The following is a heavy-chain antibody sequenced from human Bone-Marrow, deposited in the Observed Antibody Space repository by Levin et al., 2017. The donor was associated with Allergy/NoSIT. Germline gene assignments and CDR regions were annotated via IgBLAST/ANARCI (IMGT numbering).Heavy chain of an antibody. V-gene: IGHV4-39*07. Sequence: SETLSLTCTVSGGSISRSPYYWVWIRQPPGKGLEWIGSIDPSGNTYYNPSLKSRVTISMDTSENQFSLRLTSVTAADTAVYYCARTLGYCSSDGCYYYFDSWGQGTLVTVSS. J-gene: IGHJ4*02. D-gene: IGHD2-2*01. CDR1: GGSISRSPYY. CDR3: ARTLGYCSSDGCYYYFDS. CDR2: IDPSGNT.